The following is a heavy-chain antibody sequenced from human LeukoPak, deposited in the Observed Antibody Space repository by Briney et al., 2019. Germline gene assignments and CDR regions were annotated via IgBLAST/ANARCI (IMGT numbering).Heavy chain of an antibody. CDR3: GRTSGGPEY. Sequence: GGSLRLSCAASGFTLSNYWMHWVRQAPAKGLVWVSRVKGDGSITAYADSVKGRFTISRDIAKNTVYLQMNSLRVDDTAVYYCGRTSGGPEYWGQGTLVTVSS. V-gene: IGHV3-74*01. CDR2: VKGDGSIT. D-gene: IGHD2-15*01. CDR1: GFTLSNYW. J-gene: IGHJ4*02.